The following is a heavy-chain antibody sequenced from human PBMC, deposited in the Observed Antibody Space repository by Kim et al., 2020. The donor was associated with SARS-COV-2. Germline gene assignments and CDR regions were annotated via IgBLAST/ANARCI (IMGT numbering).Heavy chain of an antibody. CDR1: GFTFSSYG. CDR2: IWYDGSNK. J-gene: IGHJ6*02. Sequence: GGSLRLSCAASGFTFSSYGMHWVRQAPGKGLEWVAVIWYDGSNKYYSDSVKGRFTISRDNSKNTLYLQMNSLRAEDTAVYYCAKNRDYYYYGMDVWGQGTTVTVSS. CDR3: AKNRDYYYYGMDV. V-gene: IGHV3-33*06.